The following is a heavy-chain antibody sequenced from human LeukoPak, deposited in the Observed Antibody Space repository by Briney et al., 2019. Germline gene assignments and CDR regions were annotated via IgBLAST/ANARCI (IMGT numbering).Heavy chain of an antibody. Sequence: SETLSLTCTVSGFSISSGYYWGWIRQPPGKGLEWIGSIYHSGSTYYNPSLKSRVTISVDTSKNQFSLKLSSVTAADTAVYYCARTSTKYSSSWSFDYWGQGTLVTVSS. V-gene: IGHV4-38-2*02. D-gene: IGHD6-13*01. CDR2: IYHSGST. CDR3: ARTSTKYSSSWSFDY. J-gene: IGHJ4*02. CDR1: GFSISSGYY.